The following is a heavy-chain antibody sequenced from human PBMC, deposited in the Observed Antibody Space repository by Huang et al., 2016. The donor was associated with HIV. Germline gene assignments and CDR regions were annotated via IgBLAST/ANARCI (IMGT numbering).Heavy chain of an antibody. D-gene: IGHD3-22*01. CDR2: FEPEEGET. Sequence: QVQLVQSGAEVKKPGASVKVSCKVSGYTLTDLSMHWVRQAPGKGLEWMGGFEPEEGETIYAQKCQGRVTMNEDTSTDTAYMELSSLRSEDTAVYYCATVYRRFRNHDSGDYYFDYWDQGTLVTVSS. V-gene: IGHV1-24*01. J-gene: IGHJ4*02. CDR3: ATVYRRFRNHDSGDYYFDY. CDR1: GYTLTDLS.